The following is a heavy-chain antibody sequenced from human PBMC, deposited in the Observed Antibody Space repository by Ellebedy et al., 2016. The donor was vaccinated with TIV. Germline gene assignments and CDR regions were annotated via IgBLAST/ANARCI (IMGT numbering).Heavy chain of an antibody. CDR2: ISSSSSYI. CDR3: ARDYNYYDSSGYYY. Sequence: GESLKISCAASGFTFSSYSMNWVRQAPGKGLEWVSSISSSSSYIYYADSVKGRFTISRDNAKNSLYLQMNSLRAEDTAVYYCARDYNYYDSSGYYYWGQGTLVTVSS. V-gene: IGHV3-21*04. CDR1: GFTFSSYS. D-gene: IGHD3-22*01. J-gene: IGHJ4*02.